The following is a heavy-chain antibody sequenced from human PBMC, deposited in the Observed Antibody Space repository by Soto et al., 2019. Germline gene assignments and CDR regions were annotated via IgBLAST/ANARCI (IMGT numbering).Heavy chain of an antibody. Sequence: SETLSLTCTVSGGSISGYYWSWIRQPPGKGLEWIGYMYNTGSTVYNPSFKSRFNISVDTSKNQFSLKLNSVTAADTAVYYCARDLWGYCGTDCYPLDVWGQGTTVT. CDR3: ARDLWGYCGTDCYPLDV. CDR2: MYNTGST. J-gene: IGHJ6*02. CDR1: GGSISGYY. D-gene: IGHD2-21*02. V-gene: IGHV4-59*01.